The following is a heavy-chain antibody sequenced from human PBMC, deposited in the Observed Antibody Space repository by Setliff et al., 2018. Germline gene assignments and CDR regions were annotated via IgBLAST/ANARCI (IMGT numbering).Heavy chain of an antibody. CDR2: IYYSGST. V-gene: IGHV4-61*01. CDR1: GGSVSSGSYY. CDR3: ARSQWGGESYYFDY. J-gene: IGHJ4*02. D-gene: IGHD2-15*01. Sequence: SETLSLTCTVSGGSVSSGSYYWSWIRQPPGKGLEWIGYIYYSGSTNYNPSLKSRVTISVDTSKNQFSLKLSSVTAADTAMYYCARSQWGGESYYFDYWGQGTLVTVSS.